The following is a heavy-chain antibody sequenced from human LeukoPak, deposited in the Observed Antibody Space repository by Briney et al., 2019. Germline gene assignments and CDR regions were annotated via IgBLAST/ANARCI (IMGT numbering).Heavy chain of an antibody. CDR3: ARGAGRDGYKGKLDY. V-gene: IGHV4-34*01. J-gene: IGHJ4*02. CDR2: INHSGST. CDR1: SGSFSGYY. D-gene: IGHD5-24*01. Sequence: PSETLSLTCAVYSGSFSGYYWSWIRQPPGKGLEWIGEINHSGSTSHNPSLKSRVTISVDTSKNQFSLKLTSVTAADTALYYCARGAGRDGYKGKLDYWGQGTLVTVSS.